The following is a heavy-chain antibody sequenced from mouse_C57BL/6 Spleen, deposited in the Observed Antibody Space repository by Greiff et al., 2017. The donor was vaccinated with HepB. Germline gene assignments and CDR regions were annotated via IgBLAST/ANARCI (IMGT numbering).Heavy chain of an antibody. CDR1: GFTFSSYA. Sequence: EVNLVESGGGLVKPGGSLKLSCAASGFTFSSYAMSWVRQTPEKRLEWVATISDGGSYTYYPDNVKGRFTISRDNAKNNLYLQMSHLKSEDTAMYYCARDVFFAYWGQGTLVTVSA. CDR2: ISDGGSYT. J-gene: IGHJ3*01. V-gene: IGHV5-4*01. CDR3: ARDVFFAY.